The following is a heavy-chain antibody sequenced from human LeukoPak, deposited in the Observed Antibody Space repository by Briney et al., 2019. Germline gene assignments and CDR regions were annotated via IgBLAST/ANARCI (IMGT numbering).Heavy chain of an antibody. CDR2: TNPNSGGT. Sequence: ASVKVSCKASGYTFTGYYMHWVRQAPGQGLEWMGWTNPNSGGTNYAQKFQGWVTVTRDTSISTAYMELSRLRSDDTAVYYCARSTARDILTGYYNWYFDLWGRGTLVTVSS. D-gene: IGHD3-9*01. CDR1: GYTFTGYY. V-gene: IGHV1-2*04. J-gene: IGHJ2*01. CDR3: ARSTARDILTGYYNWYFDL.